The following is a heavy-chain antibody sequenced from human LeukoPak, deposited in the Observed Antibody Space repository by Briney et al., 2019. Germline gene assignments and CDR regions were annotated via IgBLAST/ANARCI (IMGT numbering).Heavy chain of an antibody. CDR3: ARQYYYGSGSYNGGIDY. D-gene: IGHD3-10*01. V-gene: IGHV4-30-2*01. J-gene: IGHJ4*02. CDR2: ICHSGST. Sequence: SETLSLTCAVSGGSISSGGYSWSWIRQPPGQGLEWIGYICHSGSTYYNPSLKSRVTISVDRSKNQFSLKLSSVTAADTAVYYCARQYYYGSGSYNGGIDYWGQGTLVTVSS. CDR1: GGSISSGGYS.